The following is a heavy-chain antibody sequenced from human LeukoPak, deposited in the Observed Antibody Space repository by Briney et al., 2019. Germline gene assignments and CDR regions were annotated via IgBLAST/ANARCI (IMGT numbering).Heavy chain of an antibody. CDR1: GYTFTSYG. CDR3: ARAGAMVRGVIFFDY. V-gene: IGHV1-18*01. Sequence: ASVKVSCKASGYTFTSYGISWVRQAPGQGLEWMGWISAYNGNTNYAQKLQGRVTMTTDTSTSTAYMELRSLRSDDKAVYYCARAGAMVRGVIFFDYWGQGTLVTVSS. J-gene: IGHJ4*02. CDR2: ISAYNGNT. D-gene: IGHD3-10*01.